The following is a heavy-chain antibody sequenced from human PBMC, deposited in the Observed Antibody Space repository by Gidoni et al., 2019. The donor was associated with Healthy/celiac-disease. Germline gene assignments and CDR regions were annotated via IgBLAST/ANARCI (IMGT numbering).Heavy chain of an antibody. CDR3: AGAGYGSGSYRIG. J-gene: IGHJ4*02. D-gene: IGHD3-10*01. CDR1: GFTFSSYA. CDR2: ISGSGGST. V-gene: IGHV3-23*01. Sequence: EVQLLESGGGLVQPGGSLRLSCAASGFTFSSYAMSWVRQAPGKGVEWVSAISGSGGSTYYADSVKGRFTISRDNSKNTLYLQMNSLRAEDTAVYYCAGAGYGSGSYRIGWGQGTLVTVSS.